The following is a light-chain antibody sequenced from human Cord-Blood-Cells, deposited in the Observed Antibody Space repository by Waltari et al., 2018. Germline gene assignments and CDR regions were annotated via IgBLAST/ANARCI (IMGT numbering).Light chain of an antibody. Sequence: DRVTITCRASQSISSYLNWYQQKPGKASKLLIYAASSLQSGVPSRFSGSGSGTDFTLTISSLQPEDFATYYCQQSYSTPQTFGQGTKVEIK. CDR2: AAS. J-gene: IGKJ1*01. CDR1: QSISSY. CDR3: QQSYSTPQT. V-gene: IGKV1-39*01.